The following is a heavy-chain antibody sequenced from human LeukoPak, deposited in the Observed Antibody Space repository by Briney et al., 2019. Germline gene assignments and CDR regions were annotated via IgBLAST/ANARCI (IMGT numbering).Heavy chain of an antibody. CDR1: GFTFSSYE. D-gene: IGHD3-10*02. V-gene: IGHV3-30*04. CDR2: ILYDGSNK. Sequence: PGGSLRLSCAASGFTFSSYEMNWVRQAPGKGLEWVTLILYDGSNKYYADSVKGRFTISRDNSKNTLYLEMNSLRADDTAVYYCAELGITMIGGVWGKGTTVTISS. J-gene: IGHJ6*04. CDR3: AELGITMIGGV.